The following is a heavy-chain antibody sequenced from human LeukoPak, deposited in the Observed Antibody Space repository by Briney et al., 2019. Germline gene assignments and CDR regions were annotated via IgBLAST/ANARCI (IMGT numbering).Heavy chain of an antibody. CDR2: ISGSGGST. D-gene: IGHD2-15*01. CDR3: AKEYCSGGSCSYYYYYYYGMDV. CDR1: GFTFSSYA. V-gene: IGHV3-23*01. Sequence: GGSLRLSCAASGFTFSSYAMSWVRQAPGKGLEWVSAISGSGGSTYYADFVKGRFTISRDNSKNTLYLQMNGLRAEDTAVYYCAKEYCSGGSCSYYYYYYYGMDVWGQGTTVTVSS. J-gene: IGHJ6*02.